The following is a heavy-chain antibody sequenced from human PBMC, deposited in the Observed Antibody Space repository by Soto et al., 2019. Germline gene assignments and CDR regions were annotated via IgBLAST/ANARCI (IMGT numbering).Heavy chain of an antibody. D-gene: IGHD3-3*01. CDR2: IYYSGST. CDR3: AREAYDFWSGSTPRFDP. V-gene: IGHV4-59*01. Sequence: PSETLSLTCTVSGGSISSYYWSWIRQPPGKGLEWIGYIYYSGSTNYNPSLKSRVTISVDTSKNQFSLKLSSVTAADTAVYYCAREAYDFWSGSTPRFDPWGQGTLVTVSS. J-gene: IGHJ5*02. CDR1: GGSISSYY.